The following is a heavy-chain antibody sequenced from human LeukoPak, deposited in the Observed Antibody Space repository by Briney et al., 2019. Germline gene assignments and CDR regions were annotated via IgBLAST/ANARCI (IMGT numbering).Heavy chain of an antibody. CDR1: GFTFSSYS. V-gene: IGHV3-48*01. J-gene: IGHJ5*02. Sequence: GGSLRLSCAASGFTFSSYSMNWVRQAPGKGLEWVSYISSSSSTIYYADSVKGRFTISRDNSKNTLYLQMNSLRADDTAVYFCAKGSEGFFPNWFDPWGQGNLVTVSS. D-gene: IGHD3-10*01. CDR2: ISSSSSTI. CDR3: AKGSEGFFPNWFDP.